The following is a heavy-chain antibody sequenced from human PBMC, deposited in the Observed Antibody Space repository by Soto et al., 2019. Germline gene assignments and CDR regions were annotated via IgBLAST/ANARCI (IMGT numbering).Heavy chain of an antibody. CDR3: ARGKDGRRAGTYYFDMDV. CDR2: IKQDGSEK. D-gene: IGHD1-1*01. V-gene: IGHV3-7*01. Sequence: GGSLSLSCAASGFSFRDYWMTWVRQAPGKGLDWVANIKQDGSEKYYLDSLKGRFTISRDNAKNSVYLLMNSLRAEDTAVYYCARGKDGRRAGTYYFDMDVWGKGTTVTVSS. J-gene: IGHJ6*03. CDR1: GFSFRDYW.